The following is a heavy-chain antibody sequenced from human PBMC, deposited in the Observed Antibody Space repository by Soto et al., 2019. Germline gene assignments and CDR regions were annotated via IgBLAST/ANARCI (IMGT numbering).Heavy chain of an antibody. CDR3: ARDWGYYDIVTGFYYYYGMDV. CDR2: IYYSGST. V-gene: IGHV4-59*01. Sequence: PSETLSLTCTVSGGSISSYYWSWIRQPPGKGLEWIGYIYYSGSTNYNPSLKSRVTISVDTSKIQFSLKLSSVTAADTAVYYCARDWGYYDIVTGFYYYYGMDVWGQGTTVTVSS. D-gene: IGHD3-9*01. J-gene: IGHJ6*02. CDR1: GGSISSYY.